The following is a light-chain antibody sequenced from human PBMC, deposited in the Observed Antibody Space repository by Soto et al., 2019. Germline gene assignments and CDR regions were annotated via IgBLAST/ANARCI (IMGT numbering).Light chain of an antibody. CDR3: SSYTSSSTRVV. CDR2: DVS. CDR1: SSDVGGYNF. J-gene: IGLJ2*01. Sequence: QSALTQPASVSGSPGQSITISCTGTSSDVGGYNFVSWYQQHPGKAPKLMIYDVSNRPSGVSNRFSGSKSGNTASLTISGLQAKDEADYYCSSYTSSSTRVVFGGGTKVTVL. V-gene: IGLV2-14*01.